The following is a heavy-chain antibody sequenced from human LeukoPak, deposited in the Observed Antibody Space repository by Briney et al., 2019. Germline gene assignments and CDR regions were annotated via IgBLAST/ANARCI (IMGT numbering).Heavy chain of an antibody. CDR3: ARGDPSSGSPLLDY. J-gene: IGHJ4*02. CDR2: IYYSGYT. Sequence: SETLSLTCTVSGGSISSYYWSWIRQPPGKGLEWIGYIYYSGYTNYNPSLKSRVTISVDTSKNQFSLKLSSVTAADTAVYYCARGDPSSGSPLLDYWGQGTLVTVSS. V-gene: IGHV4-59*01. CDR1: GGSISSYY. D-gene: IGHD3-22*01.